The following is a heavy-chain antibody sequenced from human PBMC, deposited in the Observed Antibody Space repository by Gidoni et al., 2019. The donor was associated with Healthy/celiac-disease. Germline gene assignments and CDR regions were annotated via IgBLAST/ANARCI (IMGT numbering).Heavy chain of an antibody. CDR1: GGSVSSGSYY. CDR2: IYYSGST. Sequence: QVQLQESGPGLVKPSETLSLTCTVSGGSVSSGSYYWSWIRQPPGKGLEWIGYIYYSGSTNYNPSLKSRVTISVDTSKNQFSLKLSSVTAADTAVYYCARERPQTGYSPEWYYFDYWGQGTLVTVSS. J-gene: IGHJ4*02. V-gene: IGHV4-61*01. D-gene: IGHD6-13*01. CDR3: ARERPQTGYSPEWYYFDY.